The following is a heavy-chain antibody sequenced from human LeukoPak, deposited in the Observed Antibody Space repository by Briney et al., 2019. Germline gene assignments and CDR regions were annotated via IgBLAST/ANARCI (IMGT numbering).Heavy chain of an antibody. CDR3: ARHGGSYWKYYFDY. J-gene: IGHJ4*02. D-gene: IGHD1-26*01. CDR2: IYYSGST. V-gene: IGHV4-39*01. Sequence: SETLSLTCTVSGGSISSSSYYWGWIRQPPGKGLEWIGSIYYSGSTYYNPSLKSRVTISVDTSKTQFSLKLSSVTAADTAVYYCARHGGSYWKYYFDYWGQGTLVTVSS. CDR1: GGSISSSSYY.